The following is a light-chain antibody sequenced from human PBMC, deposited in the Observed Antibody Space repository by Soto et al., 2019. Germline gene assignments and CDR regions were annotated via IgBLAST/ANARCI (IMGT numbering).Light chain of an antibody. J-gene: IGKJ1*01. CDR2: AAS. Sequence: DIQMTQSPSSLSASVGDRVTITCRASQGFTTYLNWYQQKPGNAPKLLIYAASTLQSGVPSRFSGSRSETDFTLTISSLRPEDFATYSCQQSYSTTWTFGQGTKVDIK. CDR3: QQSYSTTWT. V-gene: IGKV1-39*01. CDR1: QGFTTY.